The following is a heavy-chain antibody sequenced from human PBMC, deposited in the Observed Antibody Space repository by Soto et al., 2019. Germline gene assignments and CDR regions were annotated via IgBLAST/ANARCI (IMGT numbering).Heavy chain of an antibody. Sequence: QLQLRESGPGLVQPAQTLSLTCTVAGGSITGGFSYWTWVRQHPGKGLEWVGHIYYSGTAYYNPSLKSRVDISVDPSQNRFSLKLSSVTAAATAMYFCARSLPGGTIFYMDIWGEGTTVTVSS. CDR3: ARSLPGGTIFYMDI. D-gene: IGHD1-26*01. CDR1: GGSITGGFSY. V-gene: IGHV4-31*03. J-gene: IGHJ6*03. CDR2: IYYSGTA.